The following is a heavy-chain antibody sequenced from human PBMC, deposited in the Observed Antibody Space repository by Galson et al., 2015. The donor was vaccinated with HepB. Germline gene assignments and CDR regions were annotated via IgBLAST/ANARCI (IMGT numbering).Heavy chain of an antibody. Sequence: ETLSLTCTVSGGSISSHYWSWIRQPPGKGLEWIGYIYYSGSTNYNPSLKSRVTISVDTSKNQFSLKLSSVTAADTAVYYCARGGSGWLEDAFDIWGQGTMVTVSS. CDR3: ARGGSGWLEDAFDI. D-gene: IGHD6-19*01. J-gene: IGHJ3*02. CDR2: IYYSGST. CDR1: GGSISSHY. V-gene: IGHV4-59*11.